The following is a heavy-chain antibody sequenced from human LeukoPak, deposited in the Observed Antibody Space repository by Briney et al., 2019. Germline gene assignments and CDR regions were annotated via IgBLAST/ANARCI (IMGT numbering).Heavy chain of an antibody. D-gene: IGHD1-1*01. V-gene: IGHV3-23*01. CDR2: ISGSGGST. Sequence: GGSLRLSCAASGFTFKNYAMSWVRQAPGKGLEWVSGISGSGGSTYYADSAKGRFTISKDNSKNTLYLQMNSLRAEDTAVYHCAKALSSTTWDAFDIWGQGTMVTVSS. CDR1: GFTFKNYA. CDR3: AKALSSTTWDAFDI. J-gene: IGHJ3*02.